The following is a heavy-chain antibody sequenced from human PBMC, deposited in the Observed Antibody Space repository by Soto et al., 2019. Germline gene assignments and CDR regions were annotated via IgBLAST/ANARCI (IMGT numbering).Heavy chain of an antibody. Sequence: EVQLVESGGGLVQPGGSLRLSCAASGFTFSGSWMHWVRQAPGKGLVWVSRINGDGSGTSYADFVKGRFTISRDDDKNTLFLQMNRLRAEDTAVYYCAREIFGSGTANDYWGQGTLVTVSS. CDR2: INGDGSGT. V-gene: IGHV3-74*01. D-gene: IGHD3-10*01. CDR3: AREIFGSGTANDY. CDR1: GFTFSGSW. J-gene: IGHJ4*02.